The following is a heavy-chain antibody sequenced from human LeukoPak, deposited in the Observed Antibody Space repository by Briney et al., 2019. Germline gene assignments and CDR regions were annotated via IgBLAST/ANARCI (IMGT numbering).Heavy chain of an antibody. V-gene: IGHV3-21*01. CDR1: GFTFSSYS. CDR3: ARDHFGGVYYYYYMDV. D-gene: IGHD3-3*01. CDR2: ISSSSSYI. J-gene: IGHJ6*03. Sequence: GGSLRLSCAASGFTFSSYSMNWVRQPPGKGLEWVSSISSSSSYIYYADSVKGRFTISRDNAKNSLYLQMNSLRAEDTAVYYCARDHFGGVYYYYYMDVWGKGTTVTISS.